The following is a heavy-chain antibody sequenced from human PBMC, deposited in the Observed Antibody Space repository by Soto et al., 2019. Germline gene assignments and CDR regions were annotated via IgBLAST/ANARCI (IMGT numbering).Heavy chain of an antibody. V-gene: IGHV1-69*06. D-gene: IGHD3-22*01. CDR2: IIPIFGTA. Sequence: QVQLVQSGAEVKKPGSSVKVSCKASGGTFSSYAISWVRQAPGQGLEWMGGIIPIFGTANYAQKFQGRVTNTADKSTSTAYMELSSLRSEDTAVYYCASGSYYDSSGYPAYYYYGMDVWGQGTTVTVSS. J-gene: IGHJ6*02. CDR3: ASGSYYDSSGYPAYYYYGMDV. CDR1: GGTFSSYA.